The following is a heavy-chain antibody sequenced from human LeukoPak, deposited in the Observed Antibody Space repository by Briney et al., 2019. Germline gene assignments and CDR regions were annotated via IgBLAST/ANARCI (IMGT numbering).Heavy chain of an antibody. Sequence: GGSLRLSCAASGFSFGSYAMSWVRQAPGKGLEWVSAISGRGGSTYYADSVKGRFTISRDNSKNTLYLQLNSLRAEDTAVYYCAKDRGSGWPQFDYWGQGTLVTVSS. CDR3: AKDRGSGWPQFDY. CDR1: GFSFGSYA. J-gene: IGHJ4*02. D-gene: IGHD6-19*01. V-gene: IGHV3-23*01. CDR2: ISGRGGST.